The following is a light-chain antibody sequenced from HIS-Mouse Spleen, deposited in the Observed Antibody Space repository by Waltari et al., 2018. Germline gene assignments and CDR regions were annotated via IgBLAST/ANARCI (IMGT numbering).Light chain of an antibody. CDR1: KLGDKY. CDR2: QDS. V-gene: IGLV3-1*01. CDR3: QAWDSSTVV. Sequence: SYELTQPPSVSVSPGQTASITCSGDKLGDKYACWYQQKPGQSPVLVIYQDSKRPSGSPERFSGSNSENTATLTISGTQAMDEADYYCQAWDSSTVVFGGGTKLTVL. J-gene: IGLJ2*01.